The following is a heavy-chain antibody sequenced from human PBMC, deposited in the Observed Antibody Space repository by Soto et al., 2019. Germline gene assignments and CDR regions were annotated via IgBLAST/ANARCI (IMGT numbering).Heavy chain of an antibody. Sequence: PSETLSLTCTVSGGSISSSSYYWGWIRQPPGKGLEWIGSIYYSGSTYYNPSLKSRVTISVDTSKNQFSLKLSSVTAADTAVYYCASVVLYQGHIVATIHPLLFDYWGQGTLVTVSS. D-gene: IGHD5-12*01. CDR3: ASVVLYQGHIVATIHPLLFDY. V-gene: IGHV4-39*01. J-gene: IGHJ4*02. CDR1: GGSISSSSYY. CDR2: IYYSGST.